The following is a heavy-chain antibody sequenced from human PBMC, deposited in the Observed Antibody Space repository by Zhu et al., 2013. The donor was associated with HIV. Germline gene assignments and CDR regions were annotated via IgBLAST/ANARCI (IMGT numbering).Heavy chain of an antibody. J-gene: IGHJ4*02. D-gene: IGHD3-3*01. CDR2: INANNGNT. V-gene: IGHV1-18*01. CDR1: GYTFTSYS. CDR3: ARDRKLDEIFGVVIAGDY. Sequence: QVQLVQSGAEVKKPGASVKVSCKASGYTFTSYSISWVRQAPGQGLEWMGWINANNGNTNYAQKFQGRVTMTTDTSTSTVYMELRSLRSDDTAVYYCARDRKLDEIFGVVIAGDYWGQGTLVTVSS.